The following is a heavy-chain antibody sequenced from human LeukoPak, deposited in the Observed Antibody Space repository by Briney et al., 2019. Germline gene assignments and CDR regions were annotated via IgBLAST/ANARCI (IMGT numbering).Heavy chain of an antibody. J-gene: IGHJ4*02. Sequence: GASVKVSCKVSGYTLTELSMHWVRQAPGQGLEWMGWINPNSGGTNYAQKFQGRVTMTRDTSISTAYMELSRLRSDDTAVYYCARYSYGYFDYWGQGTLVTVSS. CDR3: ARYSYGYFDY. CDR1: GYTLTELS. V-gene: IGHV1-2*02. D-gene: IGHD5-18*01. CDR2: INPNSGGT.